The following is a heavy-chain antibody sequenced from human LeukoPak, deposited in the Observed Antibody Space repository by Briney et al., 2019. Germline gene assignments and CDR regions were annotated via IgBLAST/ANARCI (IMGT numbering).Heavy chain of an antibody. Sequence: ASVKVSCKASGDTFTNYGISWVRQAPGQGLEWMGWTSAYNGNTNYAQNLQGRVTMTTDTSTSTGYMELRSLRSDDTAMYYCARDAPSYYAGTGKNLWGQGTLVIVSS. J-gene: IGHJ5*02. V-gene: IGHV1-18*01. D-gene: IGHD3-10*01. CDR2: TSAYNGNT. CDR3: ARDAPSYYAGTGKNL. CDR1: GDTFTNYG.